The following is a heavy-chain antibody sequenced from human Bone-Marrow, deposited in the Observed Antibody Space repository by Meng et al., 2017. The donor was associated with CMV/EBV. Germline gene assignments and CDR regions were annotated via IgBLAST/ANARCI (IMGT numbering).Heavy chain of an antibody. CDR3: ARDPGGYCSSTSCPDY. V-gene: IGHV3-7*01. CDR1: GFTFNTYW. J-gene: IGHJ4*02. CDR2: IKQDGSEH. D-gene: IGHD2-2*01. Sequence: GGSLRLSCAASGFTFNTYWMSWVRQAPGKGLEWVANIKQDGSEHYYVDSVKGRFTISRDNAKNSLYLQMNSLRAEDTAVYYCARDPGGYCSSTSCPDYWGQGTLVTVSS.